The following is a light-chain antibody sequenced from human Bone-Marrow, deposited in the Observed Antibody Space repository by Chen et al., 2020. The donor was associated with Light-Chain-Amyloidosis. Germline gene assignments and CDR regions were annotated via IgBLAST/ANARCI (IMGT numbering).Light chain of an antibody. CDR3: QVWDRSSDRPV. CDR1: NIGSTS. J-gene: IGLJ3*02. Sequence: SYVLTQPSSVSVAPGQTATIACGGNNIGSTSVHWYQQTPGQAPLLVVYDDRDRTSGIPERLSGANSGDTATRTISRVEAGEEADYYCQVWDRSSDRPVFGGGTKLTVL. CDR2: DDR. V-gene: IGLV3-21*02.